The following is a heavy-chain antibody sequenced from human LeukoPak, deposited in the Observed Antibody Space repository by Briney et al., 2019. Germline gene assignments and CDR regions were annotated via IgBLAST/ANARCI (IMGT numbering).Heavy chain of an antibody. J-gene: IGHJ4*02. V-gene: IGHV4-38-2*02. CDR2: IYHSGST. Sequence: SETLSLTCTVSGYSISSGYDWGWIRQPPGKGLEWIGSIYHSGSTYYNPSLKSRVTISVDTSKNQFSLKLSSVTAADTAVYYCARGYPGIAAAGYFDYWGQGTLVTVSS. CDR1: GYSISSGYD. CDR3: ARGYPGIAAAGYFDY. D-gene: IGHD6-13*01.